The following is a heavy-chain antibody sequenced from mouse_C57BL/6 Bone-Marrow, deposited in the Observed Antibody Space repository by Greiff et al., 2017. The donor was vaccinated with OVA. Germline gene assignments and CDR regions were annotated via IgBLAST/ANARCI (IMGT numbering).Heavy chain of an antibody. CDR2: INPNNGGT. D-gene: IGHD2-2*01. Sequence: EVQRVESGPELVKPGASVKMSCKASGYTFTDYNMHWVKQSHGKSLEWIGYINPNNGGTSYNQKFKGKATLTVNKSSSTAYMELRSLTSEDSAVYYCARNGYYVDYWGQGTTLTVSS. V-gene: IGHV1-22*01. J-gene: IGHJ2*01. CDR3: ARNGYYVDY. CDR1: GYTFTDYN.